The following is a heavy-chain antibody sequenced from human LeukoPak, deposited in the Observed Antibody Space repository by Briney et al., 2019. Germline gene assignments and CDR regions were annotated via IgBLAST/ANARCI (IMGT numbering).Heavy chain of an antibody. CDR3: AILPGYSSGWYEVNY. D-gene: IGHD6-13*01. V-gene: IGHV3-23*01. Sequence: GGSLRLSCAASGFTFSSYAMSWVSQARAKGLECGSGISGSGGSTYYADSVKGRFTISRDNSRNTLYLQMNSPRAEDTAVYYCAILPGYSSGWYEVNYWGQGTLVTVSS. CDR1: GFTFSSYA. J-gene: IGHJ4*02. CDR2: ISGSGGST.